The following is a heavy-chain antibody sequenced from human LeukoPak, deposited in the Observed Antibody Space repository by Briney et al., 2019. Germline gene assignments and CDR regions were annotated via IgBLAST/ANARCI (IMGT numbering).Heavy chain of an antibody. J-gene: IGHJ3*02. D-gene: IGHD3-3*01. CDR1: GFTFSNYS. CDR2: ISSGSSNI. Sequence: GGSLRLSCTTSGFTFSNYSMNWVRQAPGKGLEWVSYISSGSSNIHYADSVKGRFTISRDNAKNSLYLQMNSLRAEDTAVYYCARDKIRITIFGEREGAFDIWGQGTMVTVSS. CDR3: ARDKIRITIFGEREGAFDI. V-gene: IGHV3-48*04.